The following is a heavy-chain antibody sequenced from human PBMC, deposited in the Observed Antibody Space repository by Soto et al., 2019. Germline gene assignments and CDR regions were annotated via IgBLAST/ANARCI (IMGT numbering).Heavy chain of an antibody. CDR3: AKGGITLVRGSFDY. D-gene: IGHD3-10*01. Sequence: GGSLRLSCAVSGFSLSNYAMSWVRQAPGKGLEWVSAISGSGSNTYYIATMKGRFNISRDRSKTTLFLQMINLRAEDTAVYYCAKGGITLVRGSFDYWGQGP. V-gene: IGHV3-23*01. CDR1: GFSLSNYA. J-gene: IGHJ4*02. CDR2: ISGSGSNT.